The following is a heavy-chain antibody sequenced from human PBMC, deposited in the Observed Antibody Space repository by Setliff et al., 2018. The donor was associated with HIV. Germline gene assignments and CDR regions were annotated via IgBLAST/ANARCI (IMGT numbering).Heavy chain of an antibody. CDR3: ARGTKFVWGRWFDP. D-gene: IGHD3-16*01. J-gene: IGHJ5*02. V-gene: IGHV4-34*01. Sequence: SETLSLTCAVYGGSFSDYYWSWIRQPPRERLEWIGELNDSGSTNYNPSLKSRVTISVDTSKNQFSLRLTSVTAADTAVYYCARGTKFVWGRWFDPWGQGTLVTVSS. CDR1: GGSFSDYY. CDR2: LNDSGST.